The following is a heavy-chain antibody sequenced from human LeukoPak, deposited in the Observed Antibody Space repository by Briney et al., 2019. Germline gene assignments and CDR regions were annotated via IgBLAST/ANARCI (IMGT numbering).Heavy chain of an antibody. J-gene: IGHJ3*02. D-gene: IGHD2-2*01. CDR3: AKGVCSSTSCYAGDAFDI. Sequence: GGSLRLSCAASGFTFSSYAMSWVRQAPGKGLEWVSDISGSGGSTYYADSVKGRFTIYRDNSKNTLYLQMNSLRAEDTAVYYCAKGVCSSTSCYAGDAFDIWGQGTMVTVSS. CDR2: ISGSGGST. V-gene: IGHV3-23*01. CDR1: GFTFSSYA.